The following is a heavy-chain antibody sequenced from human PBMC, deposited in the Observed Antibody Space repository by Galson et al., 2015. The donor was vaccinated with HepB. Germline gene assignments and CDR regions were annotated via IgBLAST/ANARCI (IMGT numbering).Heavy chain of an antibody. V-gene: IGHV3-23*01. D-gene: IGHD2-2*01. CDR1: GFTFSSYA. J-gene: IGHJ4*02. Sequence: SLRLSCAASGFTFSSYAMSWVRQAPGKGLEWVSAISGSGGSTYYADSVKGRFTISRDSSKNTLYLQMNSLRAEDTAVYYCATEIVVVPAAMRGVDYRGQGTLVTVSS. CDR2: ISGSGGST. CDR3: ATEIVVVPAAMRGVDY.